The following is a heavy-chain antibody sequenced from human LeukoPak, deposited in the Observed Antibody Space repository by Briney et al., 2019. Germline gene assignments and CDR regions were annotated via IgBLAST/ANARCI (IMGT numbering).Heavy chain of an antibody. J-gene: IGHJ4*02. CDR1: GFSVSSYW. CDR2: LKQDGSDR. CDR3: VRYCTIGVCSRRNFDY. Sequence: GGSLRLSCGVSGFSVSSYWMSWVRQAPGKGLEWVASLKQDGSDRYYVDSVKGRFTIARVDAKNSLYLQMNSLRAEDTAVYYCVRYCTIGVCSRRNFDYWGQGTLVTVSS. V-gene: IGHV3-7*01. D-gene: IGHD2-8*01.